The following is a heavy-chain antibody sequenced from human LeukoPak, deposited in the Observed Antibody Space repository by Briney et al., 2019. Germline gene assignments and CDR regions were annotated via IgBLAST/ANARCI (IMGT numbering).Heavy chain of an antibody. D-gene: IGHD1-1*01. CDR1: GGSISSYY. CDR3: ARHSTASGYLNYFDY. CDR2: IYYSAST. Sequence: SETLSLTCTVSGGSISSYYWSWIRQPPGKGLEWIGYIYYSASTNYNPSLKSRVTISVDTSKNQFSLKLSSVTAADTAVYYCARHSTASGYLNYFDYWGQGTLVTVSS. J-gene: IGHJ4*02. V-gene: IGHV4-59*08.